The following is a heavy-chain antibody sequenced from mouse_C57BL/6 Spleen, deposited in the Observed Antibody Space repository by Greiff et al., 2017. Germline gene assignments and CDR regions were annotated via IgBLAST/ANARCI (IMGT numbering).Heavy chain of an antibody. CDR1: GYSFTSYY. J-gene: IGHJ3*01. CDR3: ARGSSGYPWFAY. CDR2: IYPGSGNT. D-gene: IGHD3-2*02. V-gene: IGHV1-66*01. Sequence: QVQLQQSGPELVKPGASVKISCKASGYSFTSYYIHWVKQRPGQGLEWIGWIYPGSGNTKHNEKFKGKATLTADTSSSTAYMQLSSLTSEDSAVYCCARGSSGYPWFAYWGQGTLVTVSA.